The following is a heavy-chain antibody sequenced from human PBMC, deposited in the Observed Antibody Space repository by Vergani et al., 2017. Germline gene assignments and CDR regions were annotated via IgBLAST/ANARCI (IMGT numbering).Heavy chain of an antibody. CDR2: IYYSGST. Sequence: QLQLPESGPGLVKPSETLSLTCTVPGGSISSSSYYWGWIRQPPGKGLEWIGSIYYSGSTDYNPSLKSRVTISVDTSKNQFSLKLSSVTAADTVVYYCARGLHCSSTGCHYYYYYYMDVWGKGTTVTVSS. CDR1: GGSISSSSYY. CDR3: ARGLHCSSTGCHYYYYYYMDV. D-gene: IGHD2-2*01. J-gene: IGHJ6*03. V-gene: IGHV4-39*07.